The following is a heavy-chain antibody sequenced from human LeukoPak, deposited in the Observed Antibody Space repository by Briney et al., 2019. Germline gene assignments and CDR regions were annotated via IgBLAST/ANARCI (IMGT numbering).Heavy chain of an antibody. Sequence: SETLSLTCTVSGGSIRSSYYYWGWIRQPPGKGLEWIGSIYDSGSTYYNPSLKSRVTISVDTSKNQFSLKLNSVTAADTAVYYCARSGYDSSGYLPYYFDYWGQGTLVTVSS. D-gene: IGHD3-22*01. J-gene: IGHJ4*02. CDR1: GGSIRSSYYY. V-gene: IGHV4-39*01. CDR2: IYDSGST. CDR3: ARSGYDSSGYLPYYFDY.